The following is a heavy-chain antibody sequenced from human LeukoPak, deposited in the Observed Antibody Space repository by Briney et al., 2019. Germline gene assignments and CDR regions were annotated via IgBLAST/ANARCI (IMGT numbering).Heavy chain of an antibody. D-gene: IGHD3-3*01. CDR2: IYHSGST. V-gene: IGHV4-38-2*01. Sequence: PSETLSLTCAVSGYSISSGYYWGWIRQPPGKGLEWIGSIYHSGSTYYNPSLKSRVTISVDTSKKQFSLKLSSVTAADTAVYYCARANYDFWSGYLVFDYWGQGTLVTVSS. J-gene: IGHJ4*02. CDR1: GYSISSGYY. CDR3: ARANYDFWSGYLVFDY.